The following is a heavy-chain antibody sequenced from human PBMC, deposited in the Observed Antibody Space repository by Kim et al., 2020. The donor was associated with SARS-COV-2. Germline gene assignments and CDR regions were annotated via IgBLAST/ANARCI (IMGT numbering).Heavy chain of an antibody. Sequence: GGSLRLSCAASGFTFGGFTFGSFWMRWVRQAPGKGLEWVANIKQDGSQKYYVDSMKGRFTISRDNAQNSLYLQMTSLTAEDTAVYYCARTVAGRIDAFDIWGQGTMVTVSS. CDR1: GFTFGGFTFGSFW. V-gene: IGHV3-7*03. CDR3: ARTVAGRIDAFDI. CDR2: IKQDGSQK. J-gene: IGHJ3*02. D-gene: IGHD6-19*01.